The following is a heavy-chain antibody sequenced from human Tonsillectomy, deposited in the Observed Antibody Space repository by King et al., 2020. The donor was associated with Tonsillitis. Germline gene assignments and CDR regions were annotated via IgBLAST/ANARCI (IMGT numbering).Heavy chain of an antibody. V-gene: IGHV1-2*02. CDR3: ARSNVEVLAGGFMDY. CDR2: INPNSGGT. J-gene: IGHJ4*02. CDR1: GFPFTGYY. Sequence: VQLVESGAEVKKPGASVKVSCKASGFPFTGYYLHWVRQAPGQGLEWMGWINPNSGGTDYAQKFQGRVTMTRDKAISTAYMELSRLTSDDTGVYYCARSNVEVLAGGFMDYWGQGTLVPVSS. D-gene: IGHD2-15*01.